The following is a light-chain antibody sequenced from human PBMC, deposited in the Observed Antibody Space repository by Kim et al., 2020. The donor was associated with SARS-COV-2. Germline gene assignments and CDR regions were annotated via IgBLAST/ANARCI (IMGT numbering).Light chain of an antibody. CDR3: TSTTTDVPYAI. J-gene: IGLJ2*01. CDR2: EVS. CDR1: NSDIGTHNR. V-gene: IGLV2-18*02. Sequence: QSALTQPPSVSGSPGQSVTISCSGSNSDIGTHNRVSWYQQSPDTAPKLIIYEVSNRPSGVPDRFSGSKSGNTASLTISGLQAEDDADYYCTSTTTDVPYAILGGGTQLTVL.